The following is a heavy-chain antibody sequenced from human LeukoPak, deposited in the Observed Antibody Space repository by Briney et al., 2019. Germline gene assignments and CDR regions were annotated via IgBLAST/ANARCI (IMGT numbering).Heavy chain of an antibody. CDR3: AKDIAAAGTGWYFDL. Sequence: PGRSLRLSCAASGFTFDDYAMHWVRQAPGKGLEWVSGISWNSGSIGYADSVKGRFTISRDNAKKSLYLQMNSLRAEDTVLYYCAKDIAAAGTGWYFDLWGRGTLVTVSS. CDR1: GFTFDDYA. V-gene: IGHV3-9*01. J-gene: IGHJ2*01. D-gene: IGHD6-13*01. CDR2: ISWNSGSI.